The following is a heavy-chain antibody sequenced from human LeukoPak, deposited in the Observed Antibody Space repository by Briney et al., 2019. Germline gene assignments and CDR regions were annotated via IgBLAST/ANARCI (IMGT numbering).Heavy chain of an antibody. D-gene: IGHD1-26*01. CDR1: GGSISSRY. Sequence: SETLSLTCTVSGGSISSRYWSWIRQPPGKGLEWIGFIYSSGSTNYNPSLKSRVTMSVDTSNNQFSLKLSSVTAADTAVYFCARERGGGSYSDYFDYWGQGTLVTVSS. CDR2: IYSSGST. V-gene: IGHV4-59*11. CDR3: ARERGGGSYSDYFDY. J-gene: IGHJ4*02.